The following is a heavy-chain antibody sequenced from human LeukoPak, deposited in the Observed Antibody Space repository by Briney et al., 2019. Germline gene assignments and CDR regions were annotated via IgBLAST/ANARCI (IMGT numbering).Heavy chain of an antibody. CDR2: ISTSSSYI. CDR1: GFTFNKDS. V-gene: IGHV3-21*01. J-gene: IGHJ4*02. Sequence: GGSLRLSCAASGFTFNKDSMNWVRQAPGKGLEWVSSISTSSSYIYYADSVKGRFTISRHNAKNSLYLQMNSLRAEDTAVYYCASQDRGGYNGPVDYWGQGTLVTVSS. CDR3: ASQDRGGYNGPVDY. D-gene: IGHD5-24*01.